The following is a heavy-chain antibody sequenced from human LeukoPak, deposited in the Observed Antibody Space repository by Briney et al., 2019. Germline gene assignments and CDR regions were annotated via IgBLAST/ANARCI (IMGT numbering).Heavy chain of an antibody. J-gene: IGHJ4*02. CDR3: AKAISYDFWSGYYTAIYYFDY. V-gene: IGHV3-53*01. CDR1: GFTVSSNY. Sequence: QPGGSLRLSCAASGFTVSSNYMSWVRQAPGKGLEWVSVIYSGGSTYYADSVKGRFTISRDNSKNTLYLQMNSLRAEDTAVYYCAKAISYDFWSGYYTAIYYFDYWGQGTLVTVSS. CDR2: IYSGGST. D-gene: IGHD3-3*01.